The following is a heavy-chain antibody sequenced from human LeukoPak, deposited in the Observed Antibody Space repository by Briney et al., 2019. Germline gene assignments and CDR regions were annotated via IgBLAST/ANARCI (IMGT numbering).Heavy chain of an antibody. Sequence: PGGSLRLSCAASGFTFSSYWMHWVRQAPGKGLVWVSRINSDGSSTSYADSVKGRFTISRDNSKNTLYLQMNSLRAEDTAVYYCARAFPEVAGTAFDYWGQGTLVTVSS. CDR1: GFTFSSYW. CDR2: INSDGSST. CDR3: ARAFPEVAGTAFDY. J-gene: IGHJ4*02. V-gene: IGHV3-74*01. D-gene: IGHD6-19*01.